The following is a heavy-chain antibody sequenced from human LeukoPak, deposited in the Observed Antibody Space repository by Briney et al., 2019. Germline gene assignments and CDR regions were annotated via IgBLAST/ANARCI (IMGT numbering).Heavy chain of an antibody. D-gene: IGHD6-13*01. V-gene: IGHV4-39*02. CDR3: ARDPTAAGKGAWFDT. CDR2: IYYSGST. Sequence: SETLSHTCTDPVDSISRSGYYWGCIRQPPRKGLEWIGSIYYSGSTSYNPSRKSRVPISVDTSTNQFSLKLSSVAAADTAVYYCARDPTAAGKGAWFDTWGQGSLVTVSS. J-gene: IGHJ5*02. CDR1: VDSISRSGYY.